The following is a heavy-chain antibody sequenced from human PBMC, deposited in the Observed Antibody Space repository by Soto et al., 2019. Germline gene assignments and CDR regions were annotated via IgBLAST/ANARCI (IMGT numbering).Heavy chain of an antibody. D-gene: IGHD6-13*01. V-gene: IGHV4-34*01. CDR1: GFTVSSNY. CDR2: INHSGST. CDR3: ARGGGSPYHNHEFDF. Sequence: GSLRLSCAASGFTVSSNYMSWVRQAPGKGLEWIGEINHSGSTNYNPSLKSRVTISVDTSKNQFSLKLSSVTAADTAVYHCARGGGSPYHNHEFDFWGQGTLVTVSS. J-gene: IGHJ4*02.